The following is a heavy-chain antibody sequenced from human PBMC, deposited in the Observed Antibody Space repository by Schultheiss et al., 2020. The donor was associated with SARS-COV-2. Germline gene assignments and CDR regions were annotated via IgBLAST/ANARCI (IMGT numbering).Heavy chain of an antibody. J-gene: IGHJ4*02. V-gene: IGHV4-4*02. CDR2: IFHDGST. Sequence: SETLSLTCTVSGGSISSSNWWSWVRQPPGKGPEWIGEIFHDGSTSYNPSLKSRVTISVDTSKNQFSLKLSSVTAADTAVYYCARHASVVLVATFDYWGQGTLVTVSS. CDR3: ARHASVVLVATFDY. D-gene: IGHD5-12*01. CDR1: GGSISSSNW.